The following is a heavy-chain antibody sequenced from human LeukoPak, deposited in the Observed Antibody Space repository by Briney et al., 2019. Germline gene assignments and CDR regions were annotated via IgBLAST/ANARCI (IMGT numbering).Heavy chain of an antibody. CDR1: GGSISSSSYY. CDR3: ARQRYSSGWYIDC. D-gene: IGHD6-19*01. V-gene: IGHV4-39*01. CDR2: IYFSGNT. Sequence: PSETLSLTCTVSGGSISSSSYYWGWIRQPPGKGREWIGSIYFSGNTYYNPSLKSRVNISVDTSKNQFSLKLSSVTAADTAVYYCARQRYSSGWYIDCWGQGTLVTVSS. J-gene: IGHJ4*02.